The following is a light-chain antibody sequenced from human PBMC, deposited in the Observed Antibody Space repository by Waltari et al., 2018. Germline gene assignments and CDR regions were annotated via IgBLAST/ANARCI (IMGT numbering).Light chain of an antibody. J-gene: IGKJ2*01. V-gene: IGKV1-5*03. CDR3: QHYNTYPYA. CDR1: QTITPW. CDR2: KAS. Sequence: DVQMTQSPSTLSAFVGDRVTITCRASQTITPWLAWYQQKPGKAPKLLIYKASSLESGVPSRFSGSGSGTEFTLTISSLQPDDFATYYCQHYNTYPYAFGQGTKLEMK.